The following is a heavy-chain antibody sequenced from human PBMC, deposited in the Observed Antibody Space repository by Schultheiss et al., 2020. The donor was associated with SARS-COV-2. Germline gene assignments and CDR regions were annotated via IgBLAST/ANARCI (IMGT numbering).Heavy chain of an antibody. V-gene: IGHV3-21*01. J-gene: IGHJ6*02. CDR2: ISSSSSYI. Sequence: GGSLRLSCAASGFTFSSYAMHWVRQAPGKGLEWVSSISSSSSYIYYADSVKGRFTISRDNAKNSLYLQMNSLRAEDTAVYYCARDNYDFWSVTGGMDVWGQGTTVTVSS. CDR1: GFTFSSYA. CDR3: ARDNYDFWSVTGGMDV. D-gene: IGHD3-3*01.